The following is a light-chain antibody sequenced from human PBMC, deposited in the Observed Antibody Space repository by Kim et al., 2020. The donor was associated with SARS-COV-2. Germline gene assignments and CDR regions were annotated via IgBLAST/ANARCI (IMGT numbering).Light chain of an antibody. CDR1: SYKLGSHY. CDR3: AAWDDSLSGWV. J-gene: IGLJ3*02. CDR2: RKN. Sequence: GRRVTISCSGSSYKLGSHYVSRDHHLPGTAPKLLISRKNRRPSGVPIRYSGSKSETSDSLAISGRRSEDEADYYCAAWDDSLSGWVFGGGTQLTVL. V-gene: IGLV1-47*01.